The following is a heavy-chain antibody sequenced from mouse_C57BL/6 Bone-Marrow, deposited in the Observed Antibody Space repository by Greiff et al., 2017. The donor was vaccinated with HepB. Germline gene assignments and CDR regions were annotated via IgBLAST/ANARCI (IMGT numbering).Heavy chain of an antibody. Sequence: EVKLVESGGGLVKPGGSLKLSCAASGFTFSSYTMSWVRQTPEKRLEWVATLSGGGGNTYYPDSVKGRFTISRDNAKNPLYLQMSSLRSEDTAVYYCARQGRVFDYWGQGTTLTVSS. CDR3: ARQGRVFDY. CDR1: GFTFSSYT. CDR2: LSGGGGNT. V-gene: IGHV5-9*04. J-gene: IGHJ2*01.